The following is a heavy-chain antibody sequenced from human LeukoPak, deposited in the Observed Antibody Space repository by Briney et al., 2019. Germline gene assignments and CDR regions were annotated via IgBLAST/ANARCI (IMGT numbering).Heavy chain of an antibody. J-gene: IGHJ6*03. D-gene: IGHD3-10*01. Sequence: GGSLRLSCAASGFTFSSYWMSWVRQAPGKGLEWVANIKQDGSEKYYVDSVKGRFTISRDNAKNSLYLQMNSLRAEDTAVYYCARDSEVWFGELLNYYYYYMDVWGKGTTVTVSS. CDR2: IKQDGSEK. V-gene: IGHV3-7*01. CDR1: GFTFSSYW. CDR3: ARDSEVWFGELLNYYYYYMDV.